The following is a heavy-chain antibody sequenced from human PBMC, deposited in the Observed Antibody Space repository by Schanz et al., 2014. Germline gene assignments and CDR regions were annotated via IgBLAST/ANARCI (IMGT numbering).Heavy chain of an antibody. J-gene: IGHJ4*02. CDR2: INIYNGNT. Sequence: QVQLVQSGAEVKKPGASVKVSCKASGYTFTSYGISWVRQAPGQGLEWMAWINIYNGNTNYAQKFQGRVTMTTDTSTSTAYMELRSLRSDDTAVYYCAAHETLSTTACYPSWGQGTLVAVSS. CDR1: GYTFTSYG. CDR3: AAHETLSTTACYPS. D-gene: IGHD2-2*01. V-gene: IGHV1-18*01.